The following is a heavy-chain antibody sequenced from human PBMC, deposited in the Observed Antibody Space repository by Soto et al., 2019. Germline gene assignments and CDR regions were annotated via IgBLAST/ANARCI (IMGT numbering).Heavy chain of an antibody. D-gene: IGHD2-21*01. Sequence: QLVQSGAEVRKPGASVKVSCKASGYTFTNYYINWVRQVPGQGLEWMGVINPDIGVTNYAQKCQGRVTMTRDTSTSTVAMELSSLRSEDTAVYYCARALGTVVVLTPDTLDIWCQGTVVTVSS. CDR3: ARALGTVVVLTPDTLDI. J-gene: IGHJ3*02. CDR2: INPDIGVT. CDR1: GYTFTNYY. V-gene: IGHV1-46*03.